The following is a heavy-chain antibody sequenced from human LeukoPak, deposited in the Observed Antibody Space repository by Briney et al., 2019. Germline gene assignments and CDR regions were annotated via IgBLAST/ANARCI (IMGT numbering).Heavy chain of an antibody. Sequence: GGSLRLSCAASGFTFSNYAMTWVRQAPGKGQEWVSVISGSGGSTYSADSVKGRFTISRDNSKNTLFLQMSSLRPGDTAVYYCAKLPAADSAWWFDPWGQGTLVTVSS. CDR1: GFTFSNYA. D-gene: IGHD2-2*01. J-gene: IGHJ5*02. V-gene: IGHV3-23*01. CDR3: AKLPAADSAWWFDP. CDR2: ISGSGGST.